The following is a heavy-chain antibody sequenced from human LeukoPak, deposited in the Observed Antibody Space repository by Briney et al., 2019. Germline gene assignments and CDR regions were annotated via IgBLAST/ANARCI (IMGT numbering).Heavy chain of an antibody. V-gene: IGHV3-53*01. Sequence: GGSLRLSCAASGFTFSSNYMSWVRQAPGKGLEWVSVIYSGGSTYYADSVKGRFTISRDNSKNTLYLQMNSLRAEDTAVYYCARDGAARLGWANYFDYWGQGTLVTVSS. CDR3: ARDGAARLGWANYFDY. CDR2: IYSGGST. D-gene: IGHD6-6*01. J-gene: IGHJ4*02. CDR1: GFTFSSNY.